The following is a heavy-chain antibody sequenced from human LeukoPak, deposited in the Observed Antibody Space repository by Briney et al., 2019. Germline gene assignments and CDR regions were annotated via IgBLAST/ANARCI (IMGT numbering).Heavy chain of an antibody. CDR2: INAGNGNT. V-gene: IGHV1-3*01. Sequence: GASVKVSCKASVYTFTSYAMHWVRQAPGQRLEWMGWINAGNGNTKYSQEFQGRVTITRDTSASTPYMELRSLRSDDTAVYYCARDVYGTWYFDLWGRGTLVTVSS. CDR3: ARDVYGTWYFDL. J-gene: IGHJ2*01. D-gene: IGHD1-14*01. CDR1: VYTFTSYA.